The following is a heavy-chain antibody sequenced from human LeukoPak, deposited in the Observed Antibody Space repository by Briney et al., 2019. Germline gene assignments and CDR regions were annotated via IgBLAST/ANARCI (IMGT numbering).Heavy chain of an antibody. D-gene: IGHD4-17*01. J-gene: IGHJ4*02. CDR3: ASDDYGDYVL. V-gene: IGHV5-51*01. CDR1: GYNATIYW. CDR2: IYPGDSDT. Sequence: GEALKISCKASGYNATIYWIGRVRQMPGKGLEWVGIIYPGDSDTRYSPSFQGQVTISADKSISTAYLQWSSLKASDTAMYDCASDDYGDYVLWGQGTLVTVSS.